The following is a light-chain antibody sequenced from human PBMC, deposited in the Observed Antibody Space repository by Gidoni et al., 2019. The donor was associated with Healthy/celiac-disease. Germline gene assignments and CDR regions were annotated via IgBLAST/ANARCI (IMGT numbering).Light chain of an antibody. CDR1: QGISSY. CDR3: QQLSSSPLT. Sequence: DTQLTQSPSFLSASVGDRVTLTCRASQGISSYLAWYQQKPGIAPKLLIYAASTLQGGVPSRFSGSGSGTEFTLTISSLQPEDFATYSCQQLSSSPLTFGPGTKVDIK. V-gene: IGKV1-9*01. CDR2: AAS. J-gene: IGKJ3*01.